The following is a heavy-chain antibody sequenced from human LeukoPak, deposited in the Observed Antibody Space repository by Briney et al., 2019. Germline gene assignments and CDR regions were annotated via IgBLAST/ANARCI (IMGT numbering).Heavy chain of an antibody. V-gene: IGHV3-30-3*01. CDR1: GFTFSSYA. CDR2: ISYDGSNK. CDR3: ARESKSGDFWSGYYPDY. Sequence: PGGSLRLSCAASGFTFSSYAMHWVRQAPGKGLEWVAVISYDGSNKYYADSVKGRFTISRDNSKNTLYLQMNSPRAEDTAVYYCARESKSGDFWSGYYPDYWGQGTLVTVSS. J-gene: IGHJ4*02. D-gene: IGHD3-3*01.